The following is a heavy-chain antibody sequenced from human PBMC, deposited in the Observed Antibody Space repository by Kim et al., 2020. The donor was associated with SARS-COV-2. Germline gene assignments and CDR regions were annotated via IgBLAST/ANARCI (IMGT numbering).Heavy chain of an antibody. Sequence: GGSLRLSCAASGFTFSSYAMSWVRQAPGKGLEWVSVIYSGGSSTYYADSVKGRFTISRDNSKNTLYLQMNSLRAEDTAVYYCAKTNSDAFDIWGQGTMVTVSS. CDR2: IYSGGSST. D-gene: IGHD1-1*01. J-gene: IGHJ3*02. V-gene: IGHV3-23*03. CDR1: GFTFSSYA. CDR3: AKTNSDAFDI.